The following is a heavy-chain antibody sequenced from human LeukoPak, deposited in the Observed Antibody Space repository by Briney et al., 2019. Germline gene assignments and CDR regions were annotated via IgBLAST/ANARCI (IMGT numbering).Heavy chain of an antibody. V-gene: IGHV5-51*01. CDR2: IYPGDPDT. CDR3: ARDLAVAGTVFFDY. CDR1: GYSFTSYW. J-gene: IGHJ4*02. D-gene: IGHD6-19*01. Sequence: KCGESLKISCKGSGYSFTSYWIGWVRQMPGKGLEWMGIIYPGDPDTRYSPSFQGQVTISADKSISTAYLQWSSLKASDTAMYYCARDLAVAGTVFFDYWGQGTLVTVSS.